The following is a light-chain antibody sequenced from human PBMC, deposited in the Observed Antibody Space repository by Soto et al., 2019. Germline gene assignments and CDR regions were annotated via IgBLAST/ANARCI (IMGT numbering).Light chain of an antibody. CDR3: QQSYSTPLT. J-gene: IGKJ4*01. CDR2: AAS. Sequence: DIQMTQSPSSLSASVGDRVTITCRASQRISSYLHWYQQKPGKAPNLLIYAASSLQSGVPSRFSGSGSGTDFTLTISTLQPEDFATYYCQQSYSTPLTFGGGTKVDIK. V-gene: IGKV1-39*01. CDR1: QRISSY.